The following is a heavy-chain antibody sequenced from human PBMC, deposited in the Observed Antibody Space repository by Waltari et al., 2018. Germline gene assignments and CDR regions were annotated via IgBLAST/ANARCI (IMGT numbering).Heavy chain of an antibody. CDR3: ARGGTVTDFDY. D-gene: IGHD4-17*01. CDR2: IGTADDT. J-gene: IGHJ4*01. V-gene: IGHV3-13*01. Sequence: EVQLVESGGGLVQPGGSLRLSCAASGFALSSYDMHWVRKATGKGLEWVSSIGTADDTYHSGSVKGRFTISRENAKNSLHLQMNALRAEDTAVYYCARGGTVTDFDYWGHGTLVIVSS. CDR1: GFALSSYD.